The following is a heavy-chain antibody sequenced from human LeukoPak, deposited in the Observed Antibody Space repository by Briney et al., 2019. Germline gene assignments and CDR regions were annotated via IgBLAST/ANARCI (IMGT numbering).Heavy chain of an antibody. CDR1: GGSFSGYY. J-gene: IGHJ4*02. V-gene: IGHV4-34*01. D-gene: IGHD2-8*01. CDR2: INHSGST. Sequence: SETLSLTCAVYGGSFSGYYWSWIRQPPGKGLEWIGEINHSGSTNYNPSLKSRVTISVDTSKNQFSLKLSSVTAADTAVYYCARGSSDRPFVLMEYAPFDYWGQGTLVTVSS. CDR3: ARGSSDRPFVLMEYAPFDY.